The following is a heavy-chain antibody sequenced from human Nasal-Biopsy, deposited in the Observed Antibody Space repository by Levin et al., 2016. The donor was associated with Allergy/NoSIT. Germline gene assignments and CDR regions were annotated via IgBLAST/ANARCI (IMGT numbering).Heavy chain of an antibody. CDR1: GFTFSNYW. CDR3: AGAPHCGGGCNGYYYYGMDV. V-gene: IGHV3-74*03. J-gene: IGHJ6*02. CDR2: INTDGTLT. Sequence: GGSLRLSCAASGFTFSNYWIHWVRQAPGKGLVWVSRINTDGTLTTYADSVKGRFTVSRDNAKNTVYLQMDSLGAEDTAVYFCAGAPHCGGGCNGYYYYGMDVWGQGATVTVSS. D-gene: IGHD2-21*02.